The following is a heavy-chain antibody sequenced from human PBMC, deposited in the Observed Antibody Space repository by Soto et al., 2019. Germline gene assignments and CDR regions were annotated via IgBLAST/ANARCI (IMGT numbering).Heavy chain of an antibody. J-gene: IGHJ4*02. D-gene: IGHD5-12*01. CDR3: AASGGLPRYY. Sequence: QLQLQESGSGLVKPSQTLSLTCAVSGGSISSGGYSWSWIRQPPGKGLEWIGYIDHSGSTYYNPSSDIQGNNAESRANSQVSLQRSTAASADTAVYDGAASGGLPRYYGGQGTKVTVYS. CDR2: IDHSGST. CDR1: GGSISSGGYS. V-gene: IGHV4-30-2*01.